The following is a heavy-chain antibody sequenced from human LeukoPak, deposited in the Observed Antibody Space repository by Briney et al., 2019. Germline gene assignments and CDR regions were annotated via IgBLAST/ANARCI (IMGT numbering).Heavy chain of an antibody. CDR3: ARVSVAGGNDY. CDR1: GFTFSSYA. D-gene: IGHD6-19*01. J-gene: IGHJ4*02. V-gene: IGHV3-30-3*01. Sequence: GGSLRLSCAASGFTFSSYAMHWVRQAPGKGLEWVAVISYDGSNKYYADSVKGRFTISRDNSKNTLYLQMNSLRAEDTAVYYCARVSVAGGNDYWGQGTLVTVSS. CDR2: ISYDGSNK.